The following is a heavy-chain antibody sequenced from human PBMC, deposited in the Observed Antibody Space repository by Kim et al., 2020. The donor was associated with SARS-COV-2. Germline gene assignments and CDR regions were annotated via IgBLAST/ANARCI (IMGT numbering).Heavy chain of an antibody. CDR1: GFTFSSYA. CDR2: ISSNGGST. V-gene: IGHV3-64D*09. D-gene: IGHD4-17*01. Sequence: GGSLRLSCSASGFTFSSYAMHWVRQAPGKGLEYVSAISSNGGSTYYADSVKGRFTISRDNSKNTLYLQMSSLRAEDTAVYYCVRHQYGDYVSYYYGMDVWGQGTTVTVSS. J-gene: IGHJ6*02. CDR3: VRHQYGDYVSYYYGMDV.